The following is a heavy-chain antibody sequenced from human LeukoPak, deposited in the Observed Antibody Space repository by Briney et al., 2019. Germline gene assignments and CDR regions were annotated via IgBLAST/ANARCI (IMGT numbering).Heavy chain of an antibody. D-gene: IGHD5-24*01. CDR2: IYYSGST. CDR1: GGSISSGDYY. CDR3: ARGRQRWLQSGAFDI. J-gene: IGHJ3*02. V-gene: IGHV4-30-4*01. Sequence: SQTLSLTCTVSGGSISSGDYYWSWIRQPPGKGLEWIGYIYYSGSTYYNPSLKSRVTISVDTSKNQFSLKLSSVTAADTAVYYCARGRQRWLQSGAFDIWGQGTMVTVSS.